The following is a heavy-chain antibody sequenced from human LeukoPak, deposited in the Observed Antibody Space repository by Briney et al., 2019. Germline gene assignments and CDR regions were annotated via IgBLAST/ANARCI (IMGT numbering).Heavy chain of an antibody. CDR3: ARSIIGTRSKFDY. J-gene: IGHJ4*02. CDR1: GGSISTYY. D-gene: IGHD1/OR15-1a*01. CDR2: ISYSGST. Sequence: PSETLSLTCTVPGGSISTYYWSWIRQPPGKGLEWIGYISYSGSTNYNPSLKSRVTISLDTSKNQFALKLSSVTAADTAVYYCARSIIGTRSKFDYWGQGTLVTVSS. V-gene: IGHV4-59*08.